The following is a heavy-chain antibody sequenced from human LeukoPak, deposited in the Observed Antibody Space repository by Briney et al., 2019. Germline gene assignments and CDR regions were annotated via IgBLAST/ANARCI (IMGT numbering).Heavy chain of an antibody. CDR2: INHSGST. CDR3: ARGPNVSDLWSGYSYFQH. D-gene: IGHD3-3*01. Sequence: SETLSLTCAVYGGSFSGYYWSWIRQPPGKGLEWIGEINHSGSTNYNPSLKSRVTISVDTSKNQFSLKLSSVTAADTAVYYCARGPNVSDLWSGYSYFQHWGQGTLVTVSS. V-gene: IGHV4-34*01. J-gene: IGHJ1*01. CDR1: GGSFSGYY.